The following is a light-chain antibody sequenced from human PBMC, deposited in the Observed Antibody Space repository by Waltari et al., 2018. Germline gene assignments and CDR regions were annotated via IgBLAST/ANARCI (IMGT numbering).Light chain of an antibody. CDR2: AKN. CDR3: AAWDDSLRSVL. CDR1: SSNIGTHT. Sequence: QSVLTQPPSASGTPGQRVTFSCSGSSSNIGTHTVNWYPQLPGTAPKLLIYAKNQRPSGVPDRFSGSKSDPSASLVISGLQSEDEADYYCAAWDDSLRSVLFGGGTKLTVL. V-gene: IGLV1-44*01. J-gene: IGLJ2*01.